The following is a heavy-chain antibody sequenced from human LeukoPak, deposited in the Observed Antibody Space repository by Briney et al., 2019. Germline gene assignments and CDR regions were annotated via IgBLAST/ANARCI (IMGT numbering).Heavy chain of an antibody. V-gene: IGHV4-59*01. Sequence: SETLSLTCGVSGGAITNYYWNWIRQAPGKGLEWLGYIYYTGSTTYNPSVKSRVTISADTSKNQFSLKLSSVTAADTAVYYCARGDYYYMDVWGKGTTVTVPS. J-gene: IGHJ6*03. D-gene: IGHD1-26*01. CDR1: GGAITNYY. CDR2: IYYTGST. CDR3: ARGDYYYMDV.